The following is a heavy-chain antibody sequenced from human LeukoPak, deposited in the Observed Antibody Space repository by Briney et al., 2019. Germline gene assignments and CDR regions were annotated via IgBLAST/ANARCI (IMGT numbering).Heavy chain of an antibody. D-gene: IGHD4-11*01. Sequence: ASVKVSCKASGYTFTSYGISWVRQAPGQGLEWMGWISPYNGNTNYAEKLQGRVTMTTDTSTSTAYMELRSLRSDDTAVYYCARGPPTVTTTYYYYYGLDVWGQGTTVTVSS. CDR3: ARGPPTVTTTYYYYYGLDV. J-gene: IGHJ6*02. V-gene: IGHV1-18*01. CDR2: ISPYNGNT. CDR1: GYTFTSYG.